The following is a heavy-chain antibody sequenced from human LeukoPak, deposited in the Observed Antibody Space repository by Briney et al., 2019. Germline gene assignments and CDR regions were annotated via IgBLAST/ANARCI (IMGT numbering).Heavy chain of an antibody. CDR3: ARAGSGRHGSFAY. V-gene: IGHV3-48*03. CDR1: GFTFSSYE. Sequence: PGGSLGLSCAASGFTFSSYEMNWVRQAPGKGLEWVSYISSSGSTIYYADSVKGRFTISRDNAKNSLYLQMNSLRAEDTAVYYCARAGSGRHGSFAYWGQGTLVTVSS. CDR2: ISSSGSTI. D-gene: IGHD1-26*01. J-gene: IGHJ4*02.